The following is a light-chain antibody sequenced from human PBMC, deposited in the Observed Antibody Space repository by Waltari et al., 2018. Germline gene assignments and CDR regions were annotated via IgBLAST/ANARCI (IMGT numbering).Light chain of an antibody. Sequence: DIVMTQSPDSLAVSLGERATINCKSSQSVLYSSNNKNYLAWYQQKPGQPPKLLIYWASTRESGVPDRLSGSGSVTDFTLTISSLQAEDVAVYYCQQYYSTPGWTFGQGTKVEIK. J-gene: IGKJ1*01. CDR2: WAS. CDR3: QQYYSTPGWT. V-gene: IGKV4-1*01. CDR1: QSVLYSSNNKNY.